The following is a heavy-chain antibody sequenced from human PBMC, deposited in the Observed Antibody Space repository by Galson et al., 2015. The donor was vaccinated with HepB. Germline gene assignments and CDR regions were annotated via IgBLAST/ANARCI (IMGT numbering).Heavy chain of an antibody. CDR3: AISLFGVVITGFDY. V-gene: IGHV3-48*01. J-gene: IGHJ4*02. CDR1: GFTFSSYS. Sequence: SLRLSCAASGFTFSSYSMNWVRQAPGKGLELVSYISSSSSTIYYADSVKGRFTISRDNAKNSLYLQMNSLRAEDTAVYYCAISLFGVVITGFDYWGQGTLVTVSS. CDR2: ISSSSSTI. D-gene: IGHD3-3*01.